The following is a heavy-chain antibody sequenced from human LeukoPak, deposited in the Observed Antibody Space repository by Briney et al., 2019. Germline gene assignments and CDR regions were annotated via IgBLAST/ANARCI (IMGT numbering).Heavy chain of an antibody. V-gene: IGHV4-59*01. CDR1: GGSISSNY. CDR3: TRAPRKAWFDP. D-gene: IGHD1-14*01. J-gene: IGHJ5*02. Sequence: ASETLSLTCTVSGGSISSNYWSWIRQPPGKGLEWIAYISDNGRTNYNPSLKSRVTMSVDTSRKQFSLRLTSVTAADTAVYYCTRAPRKAWFDPWGQGTLVTVSS. CDR2: ISDNGRT.